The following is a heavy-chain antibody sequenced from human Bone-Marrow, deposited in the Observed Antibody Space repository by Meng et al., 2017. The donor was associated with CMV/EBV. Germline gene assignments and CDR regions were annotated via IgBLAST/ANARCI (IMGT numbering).Heavy chain of an antibody. Sequence: GESLKISCAASGFTFSNAWMSWVRQAPGKGLEWVGRIKSKTDGGTTDYAAPVKGRFTISRDDSKNTLYLQMNSLKTEDTAVYYCTTVSRVGYYYNYGMDVWGQGTTVTVSS. CDR3: TTVSRVGYYYNYGMDV. CDR1: GFTFSNAW. J-gene: IGHJ6*02. CDR2: IKSKTDGGTT. V-gene: IGHV3-15*01. D-gene: IGHD1-26*01.